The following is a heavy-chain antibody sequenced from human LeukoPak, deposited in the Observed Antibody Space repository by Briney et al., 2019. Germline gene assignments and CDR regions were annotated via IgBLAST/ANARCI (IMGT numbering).Heavy chain of an antibody. Sequence: GGSLRLSCAASGFTFSSYAMHWVRQAPGKGLEWVAVISYDGSNKYYADSVKGRFTISRDNSKNTLYLQMNSLRAEDTAVYYCARDWFPTGTLDYWGQGTLVTVSS. V-gene: IGHV3-30-3*01. J-gene: IGHJ4*02. D-gene: IGHD1-7*01. CDR1: GFTFSSYA. CDR3: ARDWFPTGTLDY. CDR2: ISYDGSNK.